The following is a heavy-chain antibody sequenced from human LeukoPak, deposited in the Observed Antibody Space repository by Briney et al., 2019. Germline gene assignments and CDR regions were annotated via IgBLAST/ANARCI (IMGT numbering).Heavy chain of an antibody. CDR3: ASVLVVVPAAIYYYYGMDV. J-gene: IGHJ6*02. D-gene: IGHD2-2*01. V-gene: IGHV3-23*01. Sequence: GRSLRLSCAASDFTFGSYAMSWVRQAPGKGLEWVSVTSGSDDSTHYADSVKGRFIISRDNSKNTLYLQMNSLRAEDTAVYYCASVLVVVPAAIYYYYGMDVWAKGPRSPSP. CDR2: TSGSDDST. CDR1: DFTFGSYA.